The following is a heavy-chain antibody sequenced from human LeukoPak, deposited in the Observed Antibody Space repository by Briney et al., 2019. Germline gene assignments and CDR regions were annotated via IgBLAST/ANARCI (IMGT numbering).Heavy chain of an antibody. CDR2: INPSGGST. CDR1: GYTFTSYY. D-gene: IGHD2-15*01. Sequence: GASVKVSCKASGYTFTSYYMHWVRQAPGQGLEWMGIINPSGGSTSYAQKFQGRVTMTRDMSTSTVYMELSSLRSEDTAVYYCARVLAEFDAFDIWGRGTMVTVSS. J-gene: IGHJ3*02. V-gene: IGHV1-46*01. CDR3: ARVLAEFDAFDI.